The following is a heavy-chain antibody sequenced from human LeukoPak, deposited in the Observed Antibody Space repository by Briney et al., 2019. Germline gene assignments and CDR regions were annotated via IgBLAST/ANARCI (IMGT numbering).Heavy chain of an antibody. V-gene: IGHV3-48*01. D-gene: IGHD1-26*01. Sequence: GGSLRLSCAASGFTFSSYSMNWVRQAPGKGLEWVSYISSSSSTIYYADSVKGRFTISRDNAKNSLYLQMNSLRAEDTVVYYCARDGFYSGSSAWGQGTLVTVSS. J-gene: IGHJ5*02. CDR3: ARDGFYSGSSA. CDR1: GFTFSSYS. CDR2: ISSSSSTI.